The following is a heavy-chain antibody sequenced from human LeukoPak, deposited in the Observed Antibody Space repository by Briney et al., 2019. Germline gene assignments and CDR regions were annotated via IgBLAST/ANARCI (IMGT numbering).Heavy chain of an antibody. V-gene: IGHV1-2*02. CDR1: GYSFTSFH. D-gene: IGHD3-16*01. J-gene: IGHJ5*02. CDR2: INPNSGGT. CDR3: ARDVGGNWFDP. Sequence: ASVKVSCKAAGYSFTSFHINWVRQAPGQGLEWMGWINPNSGGTNYAQKFQGRVTMTRDTSISTAYMELSRLRSDDTAVYYCARDVGGNWFDPWGQGTLVTVSS.